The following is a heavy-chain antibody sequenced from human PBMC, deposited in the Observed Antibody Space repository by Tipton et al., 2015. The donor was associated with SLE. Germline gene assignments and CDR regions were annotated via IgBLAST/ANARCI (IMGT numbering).Heavy chain of an antibody. D-gene: IGHD6-19*01. Sequence: GSLRLSCAASGFTVSSNYMSWVRQAPGKGLEWVSVIYSGGSTYYADSVKGRSTISRDNSKNTLYLQINSLRAEDTAVYYCAKRAVAGDYFDYWGQGTLVTVSS. J-gene: IGHJ4*02. CDR3: AKRAVAGDYFDY. CDR1: GFTVSSNY. V-gene: IGHV3-53*01. CDR2: IYSGGST.